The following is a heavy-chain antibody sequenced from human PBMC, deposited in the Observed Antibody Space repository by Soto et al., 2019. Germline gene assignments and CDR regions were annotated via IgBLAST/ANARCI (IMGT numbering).Heavy chain of an antibody. V-gene: IGHV4-39*01. J-gene: IGHJ4*02. CDR3: ARHVSLSAIYY. CDR1: GGSISSSSYY. Sequence: SETLSLTCTVSGGSISSSSYYWGWIRQPPGKGLEWIGSIYYSGSTYYNPSLKSRVTISVDTSKNQFSLKLSSVTAADTAVYYCARHVSLSAIYYWGQGTLVTVSS. D-gene: IGHD2-21*02. CDR2: IYYSGST.